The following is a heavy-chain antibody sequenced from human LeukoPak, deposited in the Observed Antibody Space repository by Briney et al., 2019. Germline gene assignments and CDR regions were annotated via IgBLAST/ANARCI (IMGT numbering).Heavy chain of an antibody. Sequence: GRSLRLSCAAPGFTFSSYGMHWVRQAPGKGLEWVAFIRYDGNNKYYADSVKGRFTISRDNSKNTLYLLINSMRAEDTAVYYCAKDRTSRSYYYFDYWGQGTLVTVSS. CDR3: AKDRTSRSYYYFDY. CDR2: IRYDGNNK. D-gene: IGHD6-13*01. CDR1: GFTFSSYG. J-gene: IGHJ4*02. V-gene: IGHV3-30*02.